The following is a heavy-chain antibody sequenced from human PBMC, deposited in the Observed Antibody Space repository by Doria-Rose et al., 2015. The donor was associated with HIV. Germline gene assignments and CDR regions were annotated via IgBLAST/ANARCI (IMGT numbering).Heavy chain of an antibody. CDR2: MFSDDDG. J-gene: IGHJ4*02. CDR1: GVSLSSPGVG. Sequence: QITLKESGPVLVKPTETLTLTCTVSGVSLSSPGVGVSRVRQPPGKALEWLAHMFSDDDGSYKTSLKSRLTTSRCTSKSQVVLTMTDMDPVDTATYYCARIKSSRWYRKYYFDFWGQGTLVIVSA. D-gene: IGHD6-13*01. CDR3: ARIKSSRWYRKYYFDF. V-gene: IGHV2-26*01.